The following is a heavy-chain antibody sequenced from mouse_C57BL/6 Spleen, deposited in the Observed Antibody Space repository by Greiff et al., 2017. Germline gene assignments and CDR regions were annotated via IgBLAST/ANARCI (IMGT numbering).Heavy chain of an antibody. CDR2: IHPNSGST. D-gene: IGHD1-1*02. Sequence: QVQLQQPGAELVKPGASVKLSCKASGYTFTSYWMHWVKQRPGQVLEWIGMIHPNSGSTNYNEKFKSKATLTVDKSSSTAYMQLSSLTSEDSAVYYCARRWDWYFDVWGTGTTVTVSS. J-gene: IGHJ1*03. CDR3: ARRWDWYFDV. V-gene: IGHV1-64*01. CDR1: GYTFTSYW.